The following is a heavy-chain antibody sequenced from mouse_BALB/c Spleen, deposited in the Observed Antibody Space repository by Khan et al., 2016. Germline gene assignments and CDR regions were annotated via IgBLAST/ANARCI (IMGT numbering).Heavy chain of an antibody. CDR3: GRHDGYYFDY. D-gene: IGHD2-3*01. J-gene: IGHJ2*01. V-gene: IGHV5-12-2*01. CDR1: GFTFSSYT. Sequence: EVELVESGGGLVQPGGSLKLSCAASGFTFSSYTMSWVRQTPEKRLEWVAYISNGGGSTYYPDTVKGRFTISRDNAKNTLYLQMSSLKSEDTAMYYCGRHDGYYFDYWGQGTTLTVSS. CDR2: ISNGGGST.